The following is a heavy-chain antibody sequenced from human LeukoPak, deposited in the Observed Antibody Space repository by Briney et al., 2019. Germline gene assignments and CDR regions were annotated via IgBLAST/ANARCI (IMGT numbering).Heavy chain of an antibody. CDR3: ARLGLNWGWGDY. CDR2: IYPDDSDT. V-gene: IGHV5-51*01. D-gene: IGHD7-27*01. CDR1: GHSFSTYW. Sequence: GESLRISCKASGHSFSTYWIGWVRQMPGKGLEWMGIIYPDDSDTRYSPSFQGHVTISGDKSTSTAYLQWSSVEASDTAIYYCARLGLNWGWGDYWGQGTLVTVSS. J-gene: IGHJ4*02.